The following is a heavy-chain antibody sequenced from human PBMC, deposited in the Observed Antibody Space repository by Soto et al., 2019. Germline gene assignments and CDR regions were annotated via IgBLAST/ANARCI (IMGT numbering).Heavy chain of an antibody. CDR3: ARDLRSVMTGY. Sequence: EVRMVESGGGLVQPGGSLRLSCAASGLTFNRYWMYWVRQVPGQGLLWLSRVSGDGRSTTYADSVKGRFTVSRDNAKNTLSLEMNRLRVEDTGVYYCARDLRSVMTGYWGLGTLVTVSS. CDR1: GLTFNRYW. J-gene: IGHJ4*02. D-gene: IGHD2-21*01. V-gene: IGHV3-74*03. CDR2: VSGDGRST.